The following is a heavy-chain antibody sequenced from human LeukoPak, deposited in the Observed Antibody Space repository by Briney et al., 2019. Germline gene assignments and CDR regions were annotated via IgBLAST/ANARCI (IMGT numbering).Heavy chain of an antibody. CDR1: GGSISSGGYY. D-gene: IGHD6-19*01. V-gene: IGHV4-31*03. Sequence: SETLSLTCTVSGGSISSGGYYWSWIRQHPGKGLEWIGYIYYSGSTYYNPSLKSRVTISVDTSKNQFSLKLSSVTAADTAVYYCARGLRGGWYETSYYYYGMDVWGQGTTVTVSS. CDR2: IYYSGST. CDR3: ARGLRGGWYETSYYYYGMDV. J-gene: IGHJ6*02.